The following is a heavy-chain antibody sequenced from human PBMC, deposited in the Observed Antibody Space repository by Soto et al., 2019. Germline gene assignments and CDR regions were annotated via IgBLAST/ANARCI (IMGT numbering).Heavy chain of an antibody. CDR1: GYTFTSYG. V-gene: IGHV1-18*04. J-gene: IGHJ6*02. CDR2: ISAYNGNT. Sequence: ASVKVSCKASGYTFTSYGISWVRQAPGQGLEWMGWISAYNGNTDYAQKLQGRVTMTTDTSTSTAYMELRSLRSDDTAVYYCARGHVLRFLEWLYDGMDVWGQGTTVTVSS. CDR3: ARGHVLRFLEWLYDGMDV. D-gene: IGHD3-3*01.